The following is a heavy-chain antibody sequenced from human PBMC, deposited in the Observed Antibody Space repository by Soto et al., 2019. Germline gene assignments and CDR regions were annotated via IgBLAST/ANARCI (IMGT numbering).Heavy chain of an antibody. D-gene: IGHD6-13*01. J-gene: IGHJ5*02. CDR2: IYHSGST. CDR1: GGSISSSKW. V-gene: IGHV4-4*02. CDR3: ARDPGGSSSLSWFDP. Sequence: SENLSLTLDVSGGSISSSKWRSWVRQPPGKGLEWIGEIYHSGSTNYNPSLKSRVNISVDKSKNQFSLKLSSVTAADTAVYYCARDPGGSSSLSWFDPWGQGTLVTVTS.